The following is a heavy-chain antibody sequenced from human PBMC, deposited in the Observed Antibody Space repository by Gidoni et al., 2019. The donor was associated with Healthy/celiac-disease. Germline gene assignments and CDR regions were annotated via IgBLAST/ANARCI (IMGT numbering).Heavy chain of an antibody. CDR3: ARGQRDFWSGYYSLDRDWFDP. V-gene: IGHV3-11*05. CDR2: ISSSSSYT. CDR1: GFTFSDYY. D-gene: IGHD3-3*01. J-gene: IGHJ5*02. Sequence: QVQLVESGGGLVKPGGSLRLSCAASGFTFSDYYMSWIRQAPGTGLEWVSYISSSSSYTNYTDSVKGRFTISRDNAKNSLYLQMNSLRAEDTAVYYCARGQRDFWSGYYSLDRDWFDPWGQGTLVTVSS.